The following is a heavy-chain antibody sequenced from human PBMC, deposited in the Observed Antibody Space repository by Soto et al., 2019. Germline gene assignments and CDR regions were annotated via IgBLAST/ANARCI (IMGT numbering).Heavy chain of an antibody. V-gene: IGHV3-21*01. D-gene: IGHD3-10*01. CDR1: GFTFSSYS. CDR3: ARDLVTMVPDY. J-gene: IGHJ4*02. CDR2: IDSSSSYM. Sequence: AGSLRLSCASSGFTFSSYSMNWVRKAPGTGPEWVSSIDSSSSYMYYAYSVKGRFTISRDNAKKSLYLKMNSLIADDTAVYYCARDLVTMVPDYWGKGTLVTVSS.